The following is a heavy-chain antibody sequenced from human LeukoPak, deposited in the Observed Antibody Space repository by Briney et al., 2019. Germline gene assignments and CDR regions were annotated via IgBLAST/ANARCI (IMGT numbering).Heavy chain of an antibody. CDR3: AREGCSSTSCYFGFAPDAFDI. CDR2: INTDGRNT. Sequence: GGSLRLSCAASGFTFSTYWMHWVRQAPGKGLVWVSRINTDGRNTGYADSVKGRFTISRDNAKNTLYLQMNSLRAEDTAVYYCAREGCSSTSCYFGFAPDAFDIWGQGTMVTVSS. J-gene: IGHJ3*02. D-gene: IGHD2-2*01. V-gene: IGHV3-74*01. CDR1: GFTFSTYW.